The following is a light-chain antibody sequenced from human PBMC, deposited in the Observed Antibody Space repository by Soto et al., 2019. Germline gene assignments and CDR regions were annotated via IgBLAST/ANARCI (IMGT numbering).Light chain of an antibody. CDR3: LQDINYPWT. V-gene: IGKV1-5*01. CDR1: QSISSW. J-gene: IGKJ1*01. CDR2: GAS. Sequence: SPSTLSASAGDRVTINCRASQSISSWLAWYQQKPGKPPKVLIYGASNLQSGVPPRFSGSGSGTDFTLAISSLQPEDSATYYCLQDINYPWTFGQGTKVDIK.